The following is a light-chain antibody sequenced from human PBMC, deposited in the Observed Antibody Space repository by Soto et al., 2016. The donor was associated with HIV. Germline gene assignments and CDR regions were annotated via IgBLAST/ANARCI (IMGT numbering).Light chain of an antibody. CDR1: QGIAND. V-gene: IGKV1-17*01. CDR3: LQHNNYPRT. CDR2: AAS. J-gene: IGKJ1*01. Sequence: DIQMTQSPSSLSASVGDRVTITCRASQGIANDLTWYQQKPGKAPKRLVYAASSLQSEVPSRFSGSGSGTEFTLTISSLQPADFATYYCLQHNNYPRTFGQGTRVDVK.